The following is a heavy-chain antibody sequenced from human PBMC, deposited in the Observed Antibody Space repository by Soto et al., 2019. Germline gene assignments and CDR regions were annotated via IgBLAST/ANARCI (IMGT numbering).Heavy chain of an antibody. CDR1: GFTFSSYA. CDR3: AKEPITIFGVVISRAPDY. J-gene: IGHJ4*02. Sequence: PGGSLRLSCAASGFTFSSYAMSWVRQAPGKGLEWVSAISGSGGSTYYADSVKGRFTISRDNSKNTLYLQMNSLRAEDTAVYYCAKEPITIFGVVISRAPDYWGQGTLVTVSS. V-gene: IGHV3-23*01. D-gene: IGHD3-3*01. CDR2: ISGSGGST.